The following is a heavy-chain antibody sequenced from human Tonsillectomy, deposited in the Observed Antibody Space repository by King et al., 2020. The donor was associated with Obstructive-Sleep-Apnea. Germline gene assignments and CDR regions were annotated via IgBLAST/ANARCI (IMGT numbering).Heavy chain of an antibody. CDR3: ARVEGGYVLYY. Sequence: VQLVESGGGLVQPGGSLRLSCAASGFTFSSYAMHWVRQAPGKGLEYVSAISSNGGSTYYANSVKGRFTISRDNSKNTLYLQMGSLRAEDMAVYYCARVEGGYVLYYWGQGTLVTVSS. CDR2: ISSNGGST. D-gene: IGHD5-12*01. V-gene: IGHV3-64*01. CDR1: GFTFSSYA. J-gene: IGHJ4*02.